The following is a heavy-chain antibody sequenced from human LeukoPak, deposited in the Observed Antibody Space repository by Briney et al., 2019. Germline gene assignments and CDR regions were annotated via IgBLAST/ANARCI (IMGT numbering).Heavy chain of an antibody. CDR1: GGSISSGSYY. Sequence: KASETLSLTCTVSGGSISSGSYYWTWLRQPAGKGLEWIGRMYTSGSTNYNPSLKSRVTISAATSKNQFSLKLSSVAAADTAVYYCARDVGRYTYGYRPTEVYWYFDLWGRGTLVTVSS. CDR3: ARDVGRYTYGYRPTEVYWYFDL. CDR2: MYTSGST. D-gene: IGHD5-18*01. J-gene: IGHJ2*01. V-gene: IGHV4-61*02.